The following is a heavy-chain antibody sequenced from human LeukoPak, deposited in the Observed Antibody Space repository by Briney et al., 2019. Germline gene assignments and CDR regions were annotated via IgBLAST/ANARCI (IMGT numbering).Heavy chain of an antibody. CDR1: RYSFNTYW. V-gene: IGHV5-51*01. CDR2: IYPGDSDT. J-gene: IGHJ4*02. D-gene: IGHD5-18*01. CDR3: ARHQEGYSYVDY. Sequence: GESLKISCKAFRYSFNTYWIGWVRQMPGKGLEWMGIIYPGDSDTRYSPSFQGQVTISADKSISTAYLQWSSLKASDTAMYYCARHQEGYSYVDYWGQGTLVTVSS.